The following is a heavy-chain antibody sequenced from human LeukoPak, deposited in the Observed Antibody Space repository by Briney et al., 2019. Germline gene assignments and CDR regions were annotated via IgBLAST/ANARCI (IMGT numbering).Heavy chain of an antibody. CDR2: ISGSGGST. CDR3: ARDNGSGWSYFDY. Sequence: GGSLRLSCAASGFTFSSYAMSWVRQAPGKGLEWVSAISGSGGSTYYADSVKGRFTISRDNSKSTVYLQMNTLRGEDTAVYFCARDNGSGWSYFDYWGQGTLVTVST. V-gene: IGHV3-23*01. CDR1: GFTFSSYA. D-gene: IGHD6-19*01. J-gene: IGHJ4*02.